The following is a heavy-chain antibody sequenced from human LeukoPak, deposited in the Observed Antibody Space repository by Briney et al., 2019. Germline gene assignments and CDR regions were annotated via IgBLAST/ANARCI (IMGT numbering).Heavy chain of an antibody. CDR3: ARPNDYGDPVGAFDI. Sequence: GASVKVSCKASGYTFTSYGISWVRQAPGQGLEWMGWISAYNGNTNYAQKLQGRVTITRDTSASTAYMELSSLRSEDMAVYYCARPNDYGDPVGAFDIWGQGTMVTVSS. V-gene: IGHV1-18*03. D-gene: IGHD4-17*01. CDR2: ISAYNGNT. J-gene: IGHJ3*02. CDR1: GYTFTSYG.